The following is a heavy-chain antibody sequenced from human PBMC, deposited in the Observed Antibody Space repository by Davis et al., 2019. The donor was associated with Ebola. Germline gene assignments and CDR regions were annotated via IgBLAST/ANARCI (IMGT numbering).Heavy chain of an antibody. CDR2: ITASGAST. V-gene: IGHV3-23*01. D-gene: IGHD6-13*01. CDR3: ARGGGSSWFAY. Sequence: GESLKISCAASGFTFGSYAMSWVRQAPEKGLEWVSAITASGASTYDADSVKGRFTISRDNSKNTLYLQMNSLRADDTALYYCARGGGSSWFAYWGQGTLVTVSS. J-gene: IGHJ5*01. CDR1: GFTFGSYA.